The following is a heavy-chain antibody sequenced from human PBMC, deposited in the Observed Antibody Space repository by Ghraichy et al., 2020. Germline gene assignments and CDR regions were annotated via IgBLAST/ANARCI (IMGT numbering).Heavy chain of an antibody. D-gene: IGHD3-3*01. CDR2: IYHGGTT. Sequence: SETLSLTCAVSGGSISSSSWWSWVRQPPGKGLEWIGDIYHGGTTDYNPSLKSRVTISVDKSKSQFSLKLRSVTAADTAVYYCARGGDFWSGNYLAFDYWGQGLLVTVSS. V-gene: IGHV4-4*02. J-gene: IGHJ4*02. CDR1: GGSISSSSW. CDR3: ARGGDFWSGNYLAFDY.